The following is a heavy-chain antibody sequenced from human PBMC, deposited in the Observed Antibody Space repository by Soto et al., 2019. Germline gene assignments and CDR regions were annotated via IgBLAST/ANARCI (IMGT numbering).Heavy chain of an antibody. J-gene: IGHJ6*02. Sequence: GGSLRLSCAASGFTFSSYSMNWVRQAPGKGLEWVSSISSSSSYIYYADSVKGRFTISRDNAKNSLYLQMNSLRAEDTAVYYCARDMMVRGVIIGLYGMDVWGQGTTVTVSS. V-gene: IGHV3-21*01. CDR1: GFTFSSYS. CDR3: ARDMMVRGVIIGLYGMDV. CDR2: ISSSSSYI. D-gene: IGHD3-10*01.